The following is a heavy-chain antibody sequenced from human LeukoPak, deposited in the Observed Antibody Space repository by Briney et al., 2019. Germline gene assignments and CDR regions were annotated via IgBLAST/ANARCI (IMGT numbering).Heavy chain of an antibody. D-gene: IGHD2-21*01. V-gene: IGHV4-59*12. CDR1: GGSISSYY. CDR3: ARDGEQPNYYYYMDV. J-gene: IGHJ6*03. Sequence: SETLSLTCTVSGGSISSYYWSWIRQPPGKGLEWIGYIYYSGSTNYNPSLKSRVTISVDTSKNQFSLKLSSVTAADTAVYYCARDGEQPNYYYYMDVWGKGTTVTVSS. CDR2: IYYSGST.